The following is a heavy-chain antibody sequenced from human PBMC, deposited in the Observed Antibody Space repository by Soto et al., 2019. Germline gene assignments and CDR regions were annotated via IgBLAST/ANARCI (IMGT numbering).Heavy chain of an antibody. CDR3: AREARYDRGVYHYEGIDY. V-gene: IGHV3-23*01. D-gene: IGHD3-22*01. CDR2: FSAGGDYR. CDR1: GFSFSDYS. Sequence: EVQLLQSGGGLAQPGGSLTLSCAASGFSFSDYSMNWVRRAPGKGLEWVSAFSAGGDYRHYADSVKGRFTFSRDNSKNTLFLQMNSLRAEDTARYYCAREARYDRGVYHYEGIDYWGQGTLVTVSS. J-gene: IGHJ4*02.